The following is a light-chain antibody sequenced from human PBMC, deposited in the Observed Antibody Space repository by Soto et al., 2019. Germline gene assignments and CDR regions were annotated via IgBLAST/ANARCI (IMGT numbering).Light chain of an antibody. CDR3: QQYHNWPPQHT. J-gene: IGKJ2*01. CDR1: QSVASN. V-gene: IGKV3-15*01. Sequence: EIVMTQSPASLSVSPGDGATLSCRASQSVASNVAWYQQKPGQGPRLLIHGASTRAVGVPARFSGSGSGTDFTLTINRLPSEDFAVYYCQQYHNWPPQHTFGQGTKLQIK. CDR2: GAS.